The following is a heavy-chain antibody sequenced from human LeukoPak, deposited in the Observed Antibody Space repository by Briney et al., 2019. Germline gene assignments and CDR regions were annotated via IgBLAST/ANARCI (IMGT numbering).Heavy chain of an antibody. J-gene: IGHJ3*02. CDR3: ANLDYYDYVWGSYRDAFDI. Sequence: GGSLRLSCAASGLTFSSYAMSWVRQAPGKGLEWVSAISGSGGSTYYADSVKGRFTISRDNSKNTLYLQMNSLRDEDTAVYYCANLDYYDYVWGSYRDAFDIWGQGTMVTVSS. CDR1: GLTFSSYA. D-gene: IGHD3-16*02. V-gene: IGHV3-23*01. CDR2: ISGSGGST.